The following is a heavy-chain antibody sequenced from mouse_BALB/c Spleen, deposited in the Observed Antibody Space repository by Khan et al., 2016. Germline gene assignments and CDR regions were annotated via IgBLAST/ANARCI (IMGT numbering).Heavy chain of an antibody. CDR1: GYKFTSYN. J-gene: IGHJ4*01. CDR2: IYTGNGDT. V-gene: IGHV1-12*01. Sequence: QVQLQQPGADLVKPGASVKMSCKASGYKFTSYNMHWVKQTPGQGLEWIGTIYTGNGDTSYNQKFKGRATLTADKSSTTAYMQLSSLTSEDSAVYYCARRSVYYEDNAMEDWGQGTSVTVSS. D-gene: IGHD2-4*01. CDR3: ARRSVYYEDNAMED.